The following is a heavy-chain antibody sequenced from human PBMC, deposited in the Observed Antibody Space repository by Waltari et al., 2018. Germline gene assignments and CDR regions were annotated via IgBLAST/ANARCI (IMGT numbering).Heavy chain of an antibody. V-gene: IGHV3-33*05. J-gene: IGHJ6*02. CDR2: ILYDGVSK. D-gene: IGHD7-27*01. CDR3: AREPNTSLHGMDV. CDR1: GFTFSTYG. Sequence: QVQLVESGGGVVQPGRSLRLYCAASGFTFSTYGMHWVRQAPGKGLEWVAVILYDGVSKSHADSVKGRFTISRDNSKNTLYLEMNSLRAEDTAVYYCAREPNTSLHGMDVWGQGTTVTVSS.